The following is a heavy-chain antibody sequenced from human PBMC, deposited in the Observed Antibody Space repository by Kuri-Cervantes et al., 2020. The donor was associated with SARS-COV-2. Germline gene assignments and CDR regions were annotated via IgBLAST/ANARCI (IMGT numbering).Heavy chain of an antibody. CDR1: GASLSSGDYY. Sequence: LRLSCTVSGASLSSGDYYWTWVRQPPGKGLEWIGNIFYSGSASYNPSLKSRLTMSLDMSKSQFSLKLNSVTAADTAVYYCATMTVLSSDAFDIWGLGTMVTVSS. V-gene: IGHV4-30-4*08. CDR2: IFYSGSA. D-gene: IGHD4-11*01. J-gene: IGHJ3*02. CDR3: ATMTVLSSDAFDI.